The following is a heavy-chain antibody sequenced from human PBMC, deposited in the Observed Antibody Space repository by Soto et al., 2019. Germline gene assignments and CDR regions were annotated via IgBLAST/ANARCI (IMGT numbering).Heavy chain of an antibody. CDR3: ARDGDSGTYEY. CDR1: GDSFSSYA. Sequence: QVQLVQSGAEVKKPGSSVKVSCKASGDSFSSYAMSWVRQAPGQGLEWMGGIVPIFGTRNYAQKFQGRVTIIADESTSTAYMELSSLRSDDTAVYYCARDGDSGTYEYWGQGTLVTVS. CDR2: IVPIFGTR. D-gene: IGHD5-12*01. J-gene: IGHJ4*02. V-gene: IGHV1-69*12.